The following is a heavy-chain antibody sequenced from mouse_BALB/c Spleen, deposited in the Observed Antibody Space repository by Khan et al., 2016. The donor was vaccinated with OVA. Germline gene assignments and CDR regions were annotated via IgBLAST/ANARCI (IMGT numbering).Heavy chain of an antibody. CDR3: TRMNWDVAWFAY. Sequence: VQLKQSGTVLARPGASVKMSCKASGYTFTSYWMHWVKQRPGQGLEWIGDIYPGNTDTNYNQKFKGKAKLTAVTSTRTAYMELSSLTNEDSAVYYCTRMNWDVAWFAYGGQGTLVTVSA. J-gene: IGHJ3*01. V-gene: IGHV1-5*01. CDR1: GYTFTSYW. CDR2: IYPGNTDT. D-gene: IGHD4-1*01.